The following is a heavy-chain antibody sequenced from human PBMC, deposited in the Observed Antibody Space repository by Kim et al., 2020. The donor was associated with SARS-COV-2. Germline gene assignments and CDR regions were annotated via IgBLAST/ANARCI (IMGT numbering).Heavy chain of an antibody. D-gene: IGHD3-22*01. CDR1: GGSISSSSYY. V-gene: IGHV4-39*01. J-gene: IGHJ3*02. CDR2: LYYSGST. CDR3: ARTSSGPHDAFDI. Sequence: SETLSLTCTVSGGSISSSSYYWGWIRQPPGKGLEWIAILYYSGSTYYNPSRKSRVTISVATSKNQFSLKLSSVTAADTAVYYCARTSSGPHDAFDIWVQG.